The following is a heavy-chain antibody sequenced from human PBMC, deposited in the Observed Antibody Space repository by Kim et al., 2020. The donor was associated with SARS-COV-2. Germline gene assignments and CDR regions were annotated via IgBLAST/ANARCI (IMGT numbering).Heavy chain of an antibody. CDR3: TRGSRWSFDS. J-gene: IGHJ4*02. V-gene: IGHV3-74*01. D-gene: IGHD6-13*01. CDR1: GFTFSNYW. CDR2: INPDGSYT. Sequence: GGSLRLSCAASGFTFSNYWMQWVRQVPGQGLERVSSINPDGSYTIYADSVKGRFSISRENAKNKLYLQMTSLRAEDTALYYCTRGSRWSFDSCGQGNLV.